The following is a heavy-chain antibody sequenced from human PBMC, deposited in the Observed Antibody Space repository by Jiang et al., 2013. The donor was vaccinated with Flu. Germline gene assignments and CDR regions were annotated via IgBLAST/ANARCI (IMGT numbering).Heavy chain of an antibody. J-gene: IGHJ5*02. V-gene: IGHV4-59*01. CDR3: ARGPIYCSGGSCYPEGWFDP. D-gene: IGHD2-15*01. CDR2: IYYSGST. Sequence: GLVKPSETLSLTCTVSGGSISSYYWSWIRQPPGKGLEWIGYIYYSGSTNYNPSLKSRVTISVDTSKNQFSLKLSSVTAADTAVYYCARGPIYCSGGSCYPEGWFDPWGQGTLVTVSS. CDR1: GGSISSYY.